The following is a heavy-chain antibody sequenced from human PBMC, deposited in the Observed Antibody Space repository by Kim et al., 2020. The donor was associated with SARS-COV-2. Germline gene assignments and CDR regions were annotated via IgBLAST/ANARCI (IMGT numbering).Heavy chain of an antibody. V-gene: IGHV4-34*01. CDR3: ARAGGYYYGSGSYYSPNYYYYAMDV. D-gene: IGHD3-10*01. J-gene: IGHJ6*02. CDR1: GGSFSGYY. CDR2: INHSGST. Sequence: SETLSLTCAVYGGSFSGYYWSWIRQPPGKGLEWIGEINHSGSTNYNPSLKSRVTISVDTSKNQFSLKLSSVTAADTAVYYCARAGGYYYGSGSYYSPNYYYYAMDVGPRDHGHRLL.